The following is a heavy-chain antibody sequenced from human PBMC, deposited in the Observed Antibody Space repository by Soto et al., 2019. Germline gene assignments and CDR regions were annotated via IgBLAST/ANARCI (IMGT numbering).Heavy chain of an antibody. CDR3: ATPRGGATKAFDY. D-gene: IGHD1-26*01. Sequence: ASLKDSSAASGYTFTSYGIICVGQSPVNRLEAMGGFDAEAGATIYAQKFQGRVTMTEDTSTDTAYMELSSLRSEDTAVYYCATPRGGATKAFDYWGQGTLVTVSP. CDR1: GYTFTSYG. CDR2: FDAEAGAT. J-gene: IGHJ4*02. V-gene: IGHV1-24*01.